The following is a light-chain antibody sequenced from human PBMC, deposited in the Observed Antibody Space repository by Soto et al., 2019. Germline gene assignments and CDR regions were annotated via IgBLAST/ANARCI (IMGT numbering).Light chain of an antibody. V-gene: IGKV2-28*01. CDR1: QSLLHTDGFHY. CDR2: SAS. CDR3: IASLHTPLA. Sequence: IVMTQSPLSLLVTPGETASLSCRSRQSLLHTDGFHYLDWYLQKPGQSPQLLIYSASYRAPGVPDRYSGSRSVTDFTLTISRVEAEDVGVYYCIASLHTPLAFGGWTKAEIK. J-gene: IGKJ4*01.